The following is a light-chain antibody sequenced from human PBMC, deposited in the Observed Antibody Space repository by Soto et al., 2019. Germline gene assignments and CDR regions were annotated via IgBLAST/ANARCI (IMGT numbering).Light chain of an antibody. Sequence: QSALTQPPSASGSPGQSVTISCTGTGSDVGGYDFVSWYQHHPGKAPKLLIHDVTKRPSGVPDRFSGSKSGNTAFLTVSGLQAEDEADYFCISYAGTPPGAFGGGTKVTVL. CDR3: ISYAGTPPGA. V-gene: IGLV2-8*01. J-gene: IGLJ3*02. CDR2: DVT. CDR1: GSDVGGYDF.